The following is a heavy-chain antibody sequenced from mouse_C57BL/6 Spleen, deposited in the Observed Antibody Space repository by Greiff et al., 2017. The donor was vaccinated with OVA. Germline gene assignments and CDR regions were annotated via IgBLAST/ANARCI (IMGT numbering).Heavy chain of an antibody. J-gene: IGHJ1*03. V-gene: IGHV1-7*01. CDR3: ARSGGSSNYSYFDV. CDR2: ITPSSGYT. Sequence: QVQLQQSGAELVKPGASVKLSCKASGYTFTSYWMHWVNQRPGQGLEWIGYITPSSGYTKYNQKFKDKATLTVDKSSNTAYMLLSSLTYEDSAVYYCARSGGSSNYSYFDVWGTGTTVTVSS. CDR1: GYTFTSYW. D-gene: IGHD1-1*01.